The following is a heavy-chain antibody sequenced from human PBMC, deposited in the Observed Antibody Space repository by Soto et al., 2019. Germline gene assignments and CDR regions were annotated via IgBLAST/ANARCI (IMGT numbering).Heavy chain of an antibody. V-gene: IGHV3-48*01. J-gene: IGHJ4*02. Sequence: EEQLVESGGGLVQPGGSLRLSCAASGFTFSSHVMYWVRQAPGKGLEWVSSINSGSTSIYYADSVKGRFTISRDNGKTSLYLQMSSLRADDTAVYYCLNGDYYVGQGTLVTVSS. CDR2: INSGSTSI. CDR3: LNGDYY. CDR1: GFTFSSHV. D-gene: IGHD4-17*01.